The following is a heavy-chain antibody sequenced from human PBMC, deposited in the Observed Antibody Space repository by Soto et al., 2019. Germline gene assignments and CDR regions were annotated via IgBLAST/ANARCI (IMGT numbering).Heavy chain of an antibody. CDR1: GGTFSSYA. CDR3: ARHSGSNWDIDS. Sequence: SVKVSCKASGGTFSSYAISWVRQAPGQGLEWMGGIIPIFGTANYAQKFQGRVTITADESTSTAYMELSSLRSEDAAMYYCARHSGSNWDIDSWGQGTLVTVSS. J-gene: IGHJ4*02. CDR2: IIPIFGTA. D-gene: IGHD1-26*01. V-gene: IGHV1-69*13.